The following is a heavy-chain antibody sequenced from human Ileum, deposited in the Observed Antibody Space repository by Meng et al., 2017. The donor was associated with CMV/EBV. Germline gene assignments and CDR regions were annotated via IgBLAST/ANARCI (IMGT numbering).Heavy chain of an antibody. D-gene: IGHD3-10*01. CDR3: ATFSGSGSSDPEY. CDR2: SRKKTSSYTT. J-gene: IGHJ4*02. Sequence: SGFMFGDHYIDWVRQAPGKGLEWVGRSRKKTSSYTTEYAASVKGRFSISRDESNNSLYLQMNSLKSDDTAVYYCATFSGSGSSDPEYWGQGTLVTVSS. V-gene: IGHV3-72*01. CDR1: GFMFGDHY.